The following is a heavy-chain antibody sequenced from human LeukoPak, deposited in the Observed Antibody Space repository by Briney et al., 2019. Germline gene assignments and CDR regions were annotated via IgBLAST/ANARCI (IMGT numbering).Heavy chain of an antibody. CDR1: GFTFSTYA. D-gene: IGHD3-22*01. CDR2: ISGSGGST. CDR3: AKDMGEGYYDSSAWDF. V-gene: IGHV3-23*01. J-gene: IGHJ4*02. Sequence: GGSLRLSCAASGFTFSTYAMSWVRQAPGKRLEWVSAISGSGGSTYYADSVRGRFTISRDNSKNTLFLQINSLRAEDTAVYSCAKDMGEGYYDSSAWDFWGQGTLVTVSS.